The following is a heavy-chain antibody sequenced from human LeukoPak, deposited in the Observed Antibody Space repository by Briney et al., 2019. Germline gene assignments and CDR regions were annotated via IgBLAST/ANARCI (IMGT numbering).Heavy chain of an antibody. J-gene: IGHJ4*02. V-gene: IGHV3-30*03. D-gene: IGHD5-12*01. Sequence: GGSLRLSCSASGVTFSSYGIHWVRQAPGKGLEWVALISSDGNDKLYGDSVKGRFTISRDDSKSTLYLQMNSLRAEDTAVYYCTTKVIRGNSGDDYDDWGQGTLVTVSS. CDR2: ISSDGNDK. CDR3: TTKVIRGNSGDDYDD. CDR1: GVTFSSYG.